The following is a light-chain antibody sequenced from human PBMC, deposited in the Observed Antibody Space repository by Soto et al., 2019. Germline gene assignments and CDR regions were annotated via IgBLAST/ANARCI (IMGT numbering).Light chain of an antibody. CDR3: QRYGSSEFT. Sequence: EIVLTQSPGTLSLSPGERATLSCRASQTISTSYLAWYQQRPGQPPRLPIYAASSRATGVPDRFSGSGSGTDFTLTISRLEPDDFAVYYCQRYGSSEFTFGPGTKVDIK. J-gene: IGKJ3*01. CDR1: QTISTSY. CDR2: AAS. V-gene: IGKV3-20*01.